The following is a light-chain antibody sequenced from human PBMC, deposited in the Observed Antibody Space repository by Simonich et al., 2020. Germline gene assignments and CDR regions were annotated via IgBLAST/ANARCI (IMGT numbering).Light chain of an antibody. CDR3: QSYDSSNHWV. J-gene: IGLJ3*02. CDR2: EDT. Sequence: NFMLTQPHSVSESPGKTVTISCTRSSGSIASNYVQWYQQRPGRAPNTVSYEDTQRPSGDPDRFSGSIDSSSNSASLTSSGLKTEDEADYYCQSYDSSNHWVFGGGTKLTVL. V-gene: IGLV6-57*03. CDR1: SGSIASNY.